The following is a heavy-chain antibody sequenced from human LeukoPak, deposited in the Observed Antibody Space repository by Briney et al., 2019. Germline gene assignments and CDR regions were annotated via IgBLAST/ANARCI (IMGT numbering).Heavy chain of an antibody. Sequence: SETLSLTCAVYGGSFSGYYWSWIRQPPGEGLGWIGYIYNSENTKYNSSLESRVTIPVDTSKNQFFLKLSSVTAADTAVYYCARFHSGPSGWYVLWYFDLWGGGTLVTVSS. CDR3: ARFHSGPSGWYVLWYFDL. V-gene: IGHV4-4*09. D-gene: IGHD6-19*01. CDR2: IYNSENT. J-gene: IGHJ2*01. CDR1: GGSFSGYY.